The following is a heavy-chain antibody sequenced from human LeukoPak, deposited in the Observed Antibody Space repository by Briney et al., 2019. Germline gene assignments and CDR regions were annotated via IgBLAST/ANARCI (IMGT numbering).Heavy chain of an antibody. CDR3: AREARAPAYPRTLYYFDF. V-gene: IGHV4-38-2*02. J-gene: IGHJ4*02. Sequence: SETLSLTCAVSGYSISSGYYWGWIRQPPGKGLEWIATIYHSGSTYYNPSLKSRVTISLDTYKNQFSLRLTSVTAADTAVYFCAREARAPAYPRTLYYFDFWGQGTLVTVS. D-gene: IGHD1-14*01. CDR1: GYSISSGYY. CDR2: IYHSGST.